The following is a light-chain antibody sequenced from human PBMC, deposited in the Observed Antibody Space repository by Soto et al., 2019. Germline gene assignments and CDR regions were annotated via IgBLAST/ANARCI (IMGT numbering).Light chain of an antibody. Sequence: QAVVTQPPSASGTPGQRVTISCSGSRYNIGSNTVSWYQQVPGTAPRLLLYRNNLRPSGVPDRFSGSKSDTSASLAISGLQSEDEADYYCAAWDDSQNGYVVFGGGTKLPS. CDR3: AAWDDSQNGYVV. V-gene: IGLV1-44*01. CDR1: RYNIGSNT. J-gene: IGLJ2*01. CDR2: RNN.